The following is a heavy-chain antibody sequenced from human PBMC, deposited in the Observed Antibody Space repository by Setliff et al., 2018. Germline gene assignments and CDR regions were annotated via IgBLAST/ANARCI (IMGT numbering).Heavy chain of an antibody. CDR3: AKDSERGYCSDNTCYFGGHTFDY. V-gene: IGHV1-46*01. J-gene: IGHJ4*02. D-gene: IGHD2-15*01. CDR2: INPSGGST. CDR1: GYTFTSYY. Sequence: ASVKVSCKASGYTFTSYYMHWVRQAPGQGLEWMGIINPSGGSTSYAQKFQGRVTMTRDTSASTVYMELSSLRSEDTAVYYCAKDSERGYCSDNTCYFGGHTFDYWGQGTLVTVSS.